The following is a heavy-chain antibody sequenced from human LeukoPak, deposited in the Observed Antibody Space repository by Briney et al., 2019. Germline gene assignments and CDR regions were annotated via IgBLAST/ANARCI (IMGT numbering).Heavy chain of an antibody. CDR1: GFTFSSFG. CDR2: ISHDGRSK. Sequence: GGALRLSCAASGFTFSSFGMHWVRRAPGKGLEWVAIISHDGRSKYYADSVKGRFTISRDNSKNTLYLQMNSLRVEDTAVYYYAKAGYGGSSTTTYGDYWGQGTLVTVSS. J-gene: IGHJ4*02. V-gene: IGHV3-30*18. CDR3: AKAGYGGSSTTTYGDY. D-gene: IGHD2-15*01.